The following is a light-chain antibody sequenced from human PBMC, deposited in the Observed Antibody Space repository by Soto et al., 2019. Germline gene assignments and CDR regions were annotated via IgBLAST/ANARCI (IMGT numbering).Light chain of an antibody. V-gene: IGKV1-39*01. J-gene: IGKJ4*01. Sequence: IQITQSPSSLSSSVLYIFTITLLASQIISTYLNWYQQKPGKAPNLPIFAASTLQSGVPSRFSGSGSGTDFTLTIRSLQPEDFATYYCQQSYTAPLTSGGGTKVDI. CDR2: AAS. CDR1: QIISTY. CDR3: QQSYTAPLT.